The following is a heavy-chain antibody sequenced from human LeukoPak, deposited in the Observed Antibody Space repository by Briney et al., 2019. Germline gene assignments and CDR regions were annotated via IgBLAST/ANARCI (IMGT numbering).Heavy chain of an antibody. J-gene: IGHJ4*02. Sequence: ASVKVSCKVSGYALTELSMHCVRQAPGKGLEWMGGFDPEDGETIYAQKFQGRVTMTEDTSTDTAYMELSSLRSEDTAVYYCATQRVTMVRGVILFDYWGQGTLVTVSS. CDR2: FDPEDGET. D-gene: IGHD3-10*01. V-gene: IGHV1-24*01. CDR3: ATQRVTMVRGVILFDY. CDR1: GYALTELS.